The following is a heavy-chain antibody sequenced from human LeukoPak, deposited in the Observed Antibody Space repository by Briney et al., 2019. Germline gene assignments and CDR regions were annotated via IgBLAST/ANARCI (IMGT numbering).Heavy chain of an antibody. J-gene: IGHJ4*02. CDR1: GYTLTSYD. V-gene: IGHV1-8*01. CDR3: ARGSIVGATRRSPDFDY. D-gene: IGHD1-26*01. Sequence: ASVKVSCKASGYTLTSYDINWVRQATGQGLEWMGWMDPNSGNTGYAQKFQGRVTMTRNTSISTAYMELSSLRSEDTAVYYCARGSIVGATRRSPDFDYWGQGTLVTVSS. CDR2: MDPNSGNT.